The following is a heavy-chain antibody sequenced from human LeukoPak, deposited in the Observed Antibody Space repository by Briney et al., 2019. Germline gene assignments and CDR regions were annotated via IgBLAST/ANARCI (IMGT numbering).Heavy chain of an antibody. D-gene: IGHD3-22*01. J-gene: IGHJ4*02. CDR3: ARDRSGHYYDSSGYSSFDY. V-gene: IGHV1-18*01. CDR1: GYTFTSYG. CDR2: ISAYNGST. Sequence: ASVKVSCKASGYTFTSYGISWVRQAPGQGLEWMGWISAYNGSTNYAQKLQGRVTMTTDTSTSTAYMELRSLRSDDTAVYYCARDRSGHYYDSSGYSSFDYWGQGTLVTVSS.